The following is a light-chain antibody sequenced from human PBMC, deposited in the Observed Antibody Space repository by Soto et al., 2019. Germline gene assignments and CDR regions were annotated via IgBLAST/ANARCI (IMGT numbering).Light chain of an antibody. J-gene: IGKJ1*01. Sequence: IEMTQSPATLSVPPGDTATLSCRASQSVSSNVAWYQRRPGQAPRLLIYGASTRATGIPARFSGSWSGTHFTLTISSLQSEDFALYYCQQYNNWPPWTFGQGTKVEIK. CDR3: QQYNNWPPWT. V-gene: IGKV3-15*01. CDR2: GAS. CDR1: QSVSSN.